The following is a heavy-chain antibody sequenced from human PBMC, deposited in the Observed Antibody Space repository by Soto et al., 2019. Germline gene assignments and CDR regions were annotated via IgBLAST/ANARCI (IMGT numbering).Heavy chain of an antibody. CDR3: ARDSNGSGSYSY. Sequence: GGSLRLSCAASGFTFSSYGMHWVRQAPGKGLEWVAVIWYDGSNKYYADSVKGRFTISRDNSKNTLYLQMNSLRAEDTAVYYCARDSNGSGSYSYWGQGTLVTVSS. D-gene: IGHD3-10*01. CDR1: GFTFSSYG. J-gene: IGHJ4*02. V-gene: IGHV3-33*01. CDR2: IWYDGSNK.